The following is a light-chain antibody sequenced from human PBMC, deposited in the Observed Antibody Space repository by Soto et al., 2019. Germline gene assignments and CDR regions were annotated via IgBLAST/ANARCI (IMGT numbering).Light chain of an antibody. J-gene: IGLJ2*01. CDR2: DVS. V-gene: IGLV2-14*01. Sequence: QSALTQPASVSGSPGQSITISCSGTSSDVGSYNYVSWYQQHPDRAPKLMIYDVSNRPSGVSNCFSGSKSGNTASLTISGLQAEDEADYYCSSYTSSSTLLFGGGTKVTVL. CDR3: SSYTSSSTLL. CDR1: SSDVGSYNY.